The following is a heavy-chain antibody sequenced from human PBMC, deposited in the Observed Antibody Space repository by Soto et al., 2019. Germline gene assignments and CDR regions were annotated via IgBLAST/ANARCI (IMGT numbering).Heavy chain of an antibody. CDR3: ARAYSDAFDI. CDR1: GFTFSDAW. V-gene: IGHV3-15*01. Sequence: GSLRLSCAASGFTFSDAWMSWVRQAPGKGLEWVGRIKSKGSGGTTDYPAPVKGRFTISRDNAKNSLYLQMSSLRAEDTAMYYCARAYSDAFDIWGRGTMVTVSS. CDR2: IKSKGSGGTT. D-gene: IGHD2-15*01. J-gene: IGHJ3*02.